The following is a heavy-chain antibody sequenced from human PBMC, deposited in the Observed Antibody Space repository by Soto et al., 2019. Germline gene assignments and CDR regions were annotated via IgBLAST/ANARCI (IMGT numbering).Heavy chain of an antibody. CDR1: GGSISGSY. CDR3: ARSVAVPGAHIDY. V-gene: IGHV4-59*01. Sequence: SETLSLTCRVSGGSISGSYWSWIRQSPGKGLEWLGYVYYTGSTNYSPSLRSRVSISVDTSKNEFSLRLSSVTAADTAVYFCARSVAVPGAHIDYGGQGTQVTVSS. D-gene: IGHD6-19*01. J-gene: IGHJ4*02. CDR2: VYYTGST.